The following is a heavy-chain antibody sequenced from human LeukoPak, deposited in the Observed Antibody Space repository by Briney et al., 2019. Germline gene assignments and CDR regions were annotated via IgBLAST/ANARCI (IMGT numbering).Heavy chain of an antibody. V-gene: IGHV4-4*07. CDR1: GGSISHFY. CDR2: IYTSGTT. J-gene: IGHJ6*02. D-gene: IGHD6-13*01. Sequence: SETLSLTCTVSGGSISHFYWSWIRQPAGKGLEWIGRIYTSGTTDYNPSLKSRVTMSVDTSKDQVSLNLNSVTAADTAVYYCARDPIGTIAAPDGSHYYGMDVWGQGTTVTVSS. CDR3: ARDPIGTIAAPDGSHYYGMDV.